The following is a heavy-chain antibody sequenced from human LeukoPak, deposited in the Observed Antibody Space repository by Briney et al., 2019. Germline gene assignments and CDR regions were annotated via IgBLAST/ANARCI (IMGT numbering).Heavy chain of an antibody. Sequence: GESLRLSCAASGFTFSSYAMHWVRQAPGKGLEWVAVISYDGSNKYYADSVKGRFTISRDNSKNTLYLQMNSLRAEDTAVYYCARRDYGGPIDYWGQGTLVTVSS. D-gene: IGHD4-23*01. CDR3: ARRDYGGPIDY. CDR1: GFTFSSYA. CDR2: ISYDGSNK. V-gene: IGHV3-30*04. J-gene: IGHJ4*02.